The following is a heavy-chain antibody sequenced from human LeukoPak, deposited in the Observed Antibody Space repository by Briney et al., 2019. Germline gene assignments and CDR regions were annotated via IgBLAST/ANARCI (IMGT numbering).Heavy chain of an antibody. Sequence: SETLSLTCTVSGGSISSYYWSWIRQPPGKGLEWIGYIYYSGSTNYNPSLKSRVTISVDTSKNQFSLKLNPVTAADTAVYYCARDRRSHAGTLDYWGQGTLVTVSS. CDR1: GGSISSYY. CDR3: ARDRRSHAGTLDY. CDR2: IYYSGST. V-gene: IGHV4-59*12. J-gene: IGHJ4*02. D-gene: IGHD1-14*01.